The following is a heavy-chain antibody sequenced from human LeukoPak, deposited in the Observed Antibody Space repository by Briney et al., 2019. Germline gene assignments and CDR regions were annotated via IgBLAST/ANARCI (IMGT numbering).Heavy chain of an antibody. CDR1: GFTFSSYG. V-gene: IGHV3-23*01. J-gene: IGHJ6*03. CDR2: ISGSGGST. D-gene: IGHD3-16*01. Sequence: GGSLRLSCAAPGFTFSSYGMSWVRQAPGKGLEWVSAISGSGGSTYYADSVKGRFTISGDNSKNTLYLQMNSLRAEDTAVYYCAKDLASGFDYYYYYMDVWGKGTTVTISS. CDR3: AKDLASGFDYYYYYMDV.